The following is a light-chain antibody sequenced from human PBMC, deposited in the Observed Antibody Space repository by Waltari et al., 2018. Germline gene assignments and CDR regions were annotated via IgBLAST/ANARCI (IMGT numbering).Light chain of an antibody. CDR3: SSYTSSSTLYV. CDR1: SSDVGGYNY. J-gene: IGLJ1*01. Sequence: QSALTQPAPVSGSPGQSITFSCTGTSSDVGGYNYVSWYQQHPGKAPKLMIYDVSNRPSGVSNRFSGSKSGNTASLTISGLQAEDEADYYCSSYTSSSTLYVFGTGTKVTVL. V-gene: IGLV2-14*03. CDR2: DVS.